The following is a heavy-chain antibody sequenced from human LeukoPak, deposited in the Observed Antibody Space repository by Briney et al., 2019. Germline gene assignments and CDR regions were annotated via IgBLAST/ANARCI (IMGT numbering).Heavy chain of an antibody. V-gene: IGHV3-23*01. J-gene: IGHJ4*02. CDR1: GFTFSSYA. Sequence: GGSLRLSCAASGFTFSSYAMSWVRQAPGKGLEWVSAISGSGGSTYYADSVKGRFTISRDNSKNTLYLQMNSLRAEDTAVYYCASPFGYSSSWYDDDWGQGTLVTVSS. CDR2: ISGSGGST. CDR3: ASPFGYSSSWYDDD. D-gene: IGHD6-13*01.